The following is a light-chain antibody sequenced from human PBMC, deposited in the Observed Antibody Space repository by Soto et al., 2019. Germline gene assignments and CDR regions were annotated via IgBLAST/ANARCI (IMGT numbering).Light chain of an antibody. CDR2: GDI. J-gene: IGLJ1*01. CDR3: ATWDDSLNGFYV. CDR1: SSNIGADYG. V-gene: IGLV1-40*01. Sequence: QSVLTQPPSVSGAPGQRVTISCTGGSSNIGADYGVHWYQQLPGTAPNLLIYGDINRPSGVPDRFSGSKSGTSASLAITGLQAEDEADYFCATWDDSLNGFYVFGTGTKVTVL.